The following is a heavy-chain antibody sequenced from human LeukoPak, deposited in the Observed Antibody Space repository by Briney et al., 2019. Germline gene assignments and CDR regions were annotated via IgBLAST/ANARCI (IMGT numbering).Heavy chain of an antibody. D-gene: IGHD3-10*01. Sequence: GRPLRLSCAASGFTFDDYAMHWVRQAPGKGLEWVSAISGSGGSTYYADSVKGRFTISRDNSKNTLYLQMNSLRAEDTAVYYCAKDWFPNGAFDIWGQGTMVTVSS. J-gene: IGHJ3*02. CDR2: ISGSGGST. V-gene: IGHV3-23*01. CDR3: AKDWFPNGAFDI. CDR1: GFTFDDYA.